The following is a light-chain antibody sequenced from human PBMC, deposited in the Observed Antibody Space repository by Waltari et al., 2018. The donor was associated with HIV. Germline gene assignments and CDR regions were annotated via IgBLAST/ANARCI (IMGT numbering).Light chain of an antibody. CDR3: SSYTSSRTVV. CDR2: DAS. Sequence: QSALPPPPSVSGSPGQPIPLPCTGPSRAVGRYTYLSWYQHHPGKAPKLIIYDASNRPSGVSNRFSGSKSGTTASLTISGLQAEDEADYYCSSYTSSRTVVFGGGTKLTVL. CDR1: SRAVGRYTY. J-gene: IGLJ2*01. V-gene: IGLV2-14*03.